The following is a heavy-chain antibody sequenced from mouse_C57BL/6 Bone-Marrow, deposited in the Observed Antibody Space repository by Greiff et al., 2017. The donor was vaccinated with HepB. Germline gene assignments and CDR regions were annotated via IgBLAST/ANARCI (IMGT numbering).Heavy chain of an antibody. J-gene: IGHJ4*01. V-gene: IGHV5-17*01. CDR3: ARPVTTVTSYAMDY. D-gene: IGHD1-1*01. CDR2: ISSGSSTI. CDR1: GFTFSDYG. Sequence: EVQRVESGGGLVKPGGSLKLSCAASGFTFSDYGMHWVRQAPEKGLEWVAYISSGSSTIYYADTVKGRFTISRDNAKNTLFLQMTSLRSEDTAMYYCARPVTTVTSYAMDYWGQGTSVTVSS.